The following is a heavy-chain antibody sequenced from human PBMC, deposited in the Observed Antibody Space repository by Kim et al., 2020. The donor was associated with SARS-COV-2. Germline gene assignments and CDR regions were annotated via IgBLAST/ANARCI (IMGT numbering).Heavy chain of an antibody. V-gene: IGHV1-24*01. CDR1: GYTLTELS. D-gene: IGHD3-10*01. J-gene: IGHJ5*02. Sequence: ASVKVSCKVSGYTLTELSMHWVRQAPGKGLEWMGGFDPEDGETIYAQKFQGRVTMTEDTSTDTAYMELSSLRSEDTAVYYCATSVLWLVGGSGSYYTRPIMGAFDPWGQGTLVTVSS. CDR2: FDPEDGET. CDR3: ATSVLWLVGGSGSYYTRPIMGAFDP.